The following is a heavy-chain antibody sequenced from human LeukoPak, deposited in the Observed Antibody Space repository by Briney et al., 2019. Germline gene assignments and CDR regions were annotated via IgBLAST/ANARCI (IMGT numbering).Heavy chain of an antibody. CDR1: GGSISSHY. V-gene: IGHV4-59*11. CDR2: IYYSGST. CDR3: ARGGYYYGPLVFDY. Sequence: PSETLSLTCTVSGGSISSHYWSWIRQPPGKGLEWIGYIYYSGSTNYNPSLKSRVTISADTSKNQFSLKLSSVTAADTAVYYCARGGYYYGPLVFDYWGQGTLVTVSS. J-gene: IGHJ4*02. D-gene: IGHD3-10*01.